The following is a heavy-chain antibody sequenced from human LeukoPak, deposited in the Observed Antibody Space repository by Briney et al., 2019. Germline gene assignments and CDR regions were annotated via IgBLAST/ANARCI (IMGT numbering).Heavy chain of an antibody. J-gene: IGHJ4*02. CDR1: GGSISGYY. CDR2: IYSSGST. D-gene: IGHD3-22*01. Sequence: SETLSLTCTVSGGSISGYYWSWIRQPPGQGLEWIGFIYSSGSTTYNPSLKSRVAISVDTSKNQFSLRLSSVTAADTAVYYCARTMYYYDSSGYIFDYWGQGTLVTVSS. CDR3: ARTMYYYDSSGYIFDY. V-gene: IGHV4-4*09.